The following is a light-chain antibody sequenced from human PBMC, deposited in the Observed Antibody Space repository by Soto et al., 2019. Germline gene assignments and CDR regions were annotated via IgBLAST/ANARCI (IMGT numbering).Light chain of an antibody. CDR3: QECNSYPRT. V-gene: IGKV1-5*01. J-gene: IGKJ1*01. CDR1: EKINKW. CDR2: DAS. Sequence: DIQMTQSPSTLSASVGDRVTITCRASEKINKWLAWYQQKPGKAPKLLISDASSLERGVTSRFSGRGSGTEFTLLSSSMQHDEFATYYCQECNSYPRTLGQGKKVYIK.